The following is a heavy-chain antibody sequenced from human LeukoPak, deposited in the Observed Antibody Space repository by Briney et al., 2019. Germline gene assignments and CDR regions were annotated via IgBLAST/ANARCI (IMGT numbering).Heavy chain of an antibody. CDR2: IYHSGST. CDR3: ARYRGPEGYYYDSSGYYGYWFDP. V-gene: IGHV4-34*01. CDR1: GGSFSGYY. Sequence: SETLSLTCAVYGGSFSGYYWSWIRQPPGKGREGIGYIYHSGSTNYNPSLKSRVTISVDTSKNQFSLKLSSVTAADTAVYYCARYRGPEGYYYDSSGYYGYWFDPWGQGTLVTVSS. J-gene: IGHJ5*02. D-gene: IGHD3-22*01.